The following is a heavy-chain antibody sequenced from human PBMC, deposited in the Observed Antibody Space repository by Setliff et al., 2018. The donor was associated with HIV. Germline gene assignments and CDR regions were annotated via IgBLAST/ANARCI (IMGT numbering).Heavy chain of an antibody. CDR2: IDTNTGDP. D-gene: IGHD1-26*01. CDR1: GYTFTSFA. V-gene: IGHV7-4-1*02. Sequence: ASVKVSCKASGYTFTSFAMNWVRQAPGQGLEWMGWIDTNTGDPTYAQDFTGRFVFSLDTSVSTAYLQISSLKAEDTAVYFCARDDHNGSPGGFWPWTFDIWGQGTLVTVSS. J-gene: IGHJ4*02. CDR3: ARDDHNGSPGGFWPWTFDI.